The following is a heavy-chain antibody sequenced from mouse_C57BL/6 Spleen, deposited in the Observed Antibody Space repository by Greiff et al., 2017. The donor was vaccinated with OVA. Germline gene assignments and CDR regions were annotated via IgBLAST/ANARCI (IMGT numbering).Heavy chain of an antibody. CDR2: ISNGGGST. V-gene: IGHV5-12*01. CDR1: GFTFSDYY. D-gene: IGHD2-4*01. J-gene: IGHJ4*01. CDR3: ARHLDDYDGASYAMDY. Sequence: EVKLAESGGGLVQPGGSLKLSCAASGFTFSDYYMYWVRQTPEKRLEWVAYISNGGGSTYYPDTVKGRFTISRDNAKNTLYLQMSRLKSEDTAMYYCARHLDDYDGASYAMDYWGQGTSVTVSS.